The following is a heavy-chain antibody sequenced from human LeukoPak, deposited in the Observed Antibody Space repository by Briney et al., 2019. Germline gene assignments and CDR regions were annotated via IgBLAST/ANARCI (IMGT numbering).Heavy chain of an antibody. CDR3: ARGQTNYYGSGTSDY. D-gene: IGHD3-10*01. V-gene: IGHV3-64*01. Sequence: PGGSLTLSCAASGFTLSSYAMHWVRQAPGKGLEYVSAISSNGGSTYYANSVKGRFTISRDNSKNTLYLQMGSLRAEDMAVYYCARGQTNYYGSGTSDYWGQGTLVTVSS. J-gene: IGHJ4*02. CDR1: GFTLSSYA. CDR2: ISSNGGST.